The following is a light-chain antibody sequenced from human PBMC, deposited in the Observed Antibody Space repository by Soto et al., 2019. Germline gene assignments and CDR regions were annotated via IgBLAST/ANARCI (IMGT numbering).Light chain of an antibody. CDR2: YAS. CDR1: QDVGTR. J-gene: IGKJ1*01. CDR3: QQYGSSPPWT. V-gene: IGKV3-20*01. Sequence: EIVLTQSPATLSSSPGETATLSCRASQDVGTRLAWYQHKPGQAPRLLIYYASTRATGIPDRFSGSGSGTDFTLTISRLEPEDFGVYYCQQYGSSPPWTFGQGTKVDIK.